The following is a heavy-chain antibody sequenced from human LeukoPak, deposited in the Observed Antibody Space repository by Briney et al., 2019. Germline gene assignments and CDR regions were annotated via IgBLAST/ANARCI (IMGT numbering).Heavy chain of an antibody. CDR3: ARDWPTIAAAGTIPEYFQH. CDR2: ISSSSSYI. Sequence: GGSLRLSCAASGFTFSSYSMNWVRQAPGKGLEWVSSISSSSSYIYYADSVKGRFTISRDNAKNSLYLQMNSLRAEDTAVYYCARDWPTIAAAGTIPEYFQHWGQGTLVTVSS. CDR1: GFTFSSYS. J-gene: IGHJ1*01. V-gene: IGHV3-21*01. D-gene: IGHD6-13*01.